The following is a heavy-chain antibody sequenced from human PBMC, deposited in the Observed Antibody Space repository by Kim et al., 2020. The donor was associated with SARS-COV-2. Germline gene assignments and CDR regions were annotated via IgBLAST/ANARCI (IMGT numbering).Heavy chain of an antibody. CDR3: ARQGAVSDSSWIMGNYYYGMDV. CDR1: GGSISSSSYY. CDR2: IYYSGST. J-gene: IGHJ6*02. Sequence: SETLSLTCTVSGGSISSSSYYWGWIRQPPGKGLEWIGSIYYSGSTYYNPSLKSRVTISVDTSKNQFSLKLSSVTAADTAVYYCARQGAVSDSSWIMGNYYYGMDVWGQGTTVTVSS. V-gene: IGHV4-39*01. D-gene: IGHD6-13*01.